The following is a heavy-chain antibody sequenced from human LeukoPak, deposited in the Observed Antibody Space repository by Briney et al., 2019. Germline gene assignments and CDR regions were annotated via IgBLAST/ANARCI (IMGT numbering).Heavy chain of an antibody. Sequence: ASVKVSCTASGGTFSSYAISWVRQAPGQGLEWMGWISAYNGNTNYAQKLQGRVTMTTDTSTSTAYMELRSLRSDDTAVYYCARDGRHYYDSSGYYGEFDPWGQGTLVTVSS. CDR2: ISAYNGNT. CDR1: GGTFSSYA. J-gene: IGHJ5*02. V-gene: IGHV1-18*01. D-gene: IGHD3-22*01. CDR3: ARDGRHYYDSSGYYGEFDP.